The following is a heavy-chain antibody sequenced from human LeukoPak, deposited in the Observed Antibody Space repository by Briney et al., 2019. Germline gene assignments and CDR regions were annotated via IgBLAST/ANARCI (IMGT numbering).Heavy chain of an antibody. J-gene: IGHJ6*03. Sequence: PSETLSLTCTVSGGSISSGSYYWSWIRQPAGKGLEWIGRIYTSGSTYYNPSLKSRVTISVDTSKNQFSLKLSSVTAADTAVYYCARSGTSGWGYYYYYMDVWGKGTTVTVSS. CDR3: ARSGTSGWGYYYYYMDV. V-gene: IGHV4-61*02. CDR1: GGSISSGSYY. CDR2: IYTSGST. D-gene: IGHD6-19*01.